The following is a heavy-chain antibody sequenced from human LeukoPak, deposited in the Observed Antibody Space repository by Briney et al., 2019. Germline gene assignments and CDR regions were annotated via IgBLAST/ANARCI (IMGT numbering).Heavy chain of an antibody. V-gene: IGHV4-61*08. CDR2: NLNT. CDR3: ATYNVNGAGGGN. J-gene: IGHJ4*02. D-gene: IGHD2-8*01. CDR1: GASVSSGDHH. Sequence: PSETLSLTCIVSGASVSSGDHHWSWIRQAPGKGLEWIGHNLNTYYNPSLKSRVSISIDTTKNQFSLMLSSVTAADMAIYYCATYNVNGAGGGNWGPETLSTFSS.